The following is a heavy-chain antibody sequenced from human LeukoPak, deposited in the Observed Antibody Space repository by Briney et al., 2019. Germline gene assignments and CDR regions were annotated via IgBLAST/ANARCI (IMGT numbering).Heavy chain of an antibody. CDR1: GFTVSSNY. Sequence: GGSLRLSCAASGFTVSSNYMSWVRQAPGKGLEWVSVIYSGGSTYYADSVKGRFTISRDNSKNTLYLQMNSLRAEDTAVYYCARGSYSSSLGDNWFDPWGQGTLVTVSS. CDR3: ARGSYSSSLGDNWFDP. D-gene: IGHD6-13*01. J-gene: IGHJ5*02. CDR2: IYSGGST. V-gene: IGHV3-53*01.